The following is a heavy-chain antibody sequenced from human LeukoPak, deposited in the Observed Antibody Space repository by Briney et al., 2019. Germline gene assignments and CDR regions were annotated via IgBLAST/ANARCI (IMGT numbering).Heavy chain of an antibody. J-gene: IGHJ1*01. CDR2: LNQDASAS. CDR1: GFTFSSHW. V-gene: IGHV3-7*01. D-gene: IGHD1-7*01. Sequence: QPGGSLRLSCVASGFTFSSHWMSWVRQAPGKGLEWLANLNQDASASYYVDSVKGRFTISRDNAKNSLYLQMSNLRVEDTAVYYCATSAGSPGNSWDQGALITVSS. CDR3: ATSAGSPGNS.